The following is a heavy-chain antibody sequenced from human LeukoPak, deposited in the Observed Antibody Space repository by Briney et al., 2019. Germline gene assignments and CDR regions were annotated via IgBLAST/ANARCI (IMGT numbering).Heavy chain of an antibody. V-gene: IGHV4-59*01. Sequence: SETLSLTCTVSGGSISSYYWSWIRQPPGKGPEWIGYIYYSGSTNYNPSLKSRVTISVDTSKNQFSLKLSSVTAADTAVYYCARGLRNYGSGSPFDYWGQGTLVTVSS. J-gene: IGHJ4*02. CDR3: ARGLRNYGSGSPFDY. CDR1: GGSISSYY. CDR2: IYYSGST. D-gene: IGHD3-10*01.